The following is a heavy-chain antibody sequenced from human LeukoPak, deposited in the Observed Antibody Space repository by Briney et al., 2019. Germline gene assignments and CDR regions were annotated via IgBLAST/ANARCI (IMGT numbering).Heavy chain of an antibody. CDR3: ARDIVVVPAARDAQGVWFDP. Sequence: GASVKVSCKASGGTFSSYAISWVRQAPGQGLEWMGGIIPIFGTANYAQKFQGRVTITTDESTSTAYMELSSLRSEDTAVYYCARDIVVVPAARDAQGVWFDPWGQGTLVTVSS. CDR1: GGTFSSYA. D-gene: IGHD2-2*01. J-gene: IGHJ5*02. CDR2: IIPIFGTA. V-gene: IGHV1-69*05.